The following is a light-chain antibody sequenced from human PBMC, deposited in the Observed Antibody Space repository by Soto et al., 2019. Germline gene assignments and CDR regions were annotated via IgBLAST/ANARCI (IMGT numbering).Light chain of an antibody. Sequence: SVLTQPASVSGSPGQSITISCTGTSSDVGGYNYVSWYQQHPGKAPKLMIYVVSNRPSGVSNRFSGSKSGNTASLTISGLQAEDEADYYCSSYTSSSTPYVFGTGTKVTVL. CDR2: VVS. V-gene: IGLV2-14*01. CDR3: SSYTSSSTPYV. CDR1: SSDVGGYNY. J-gene: IGLJ1*01.